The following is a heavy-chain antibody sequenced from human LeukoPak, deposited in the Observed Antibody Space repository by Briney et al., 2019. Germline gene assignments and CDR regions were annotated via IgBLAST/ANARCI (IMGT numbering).Heavy chain of an antibody. D-gene: IGHD2-15*01. CDR3: ARDNIVENWFDP. CDR1: GGSTSSSSYY. Sequence: PSETLSLTCTVSGGSTSSSSYYWGWIRQPPGKGLEWIGSIYYSGSTYYNPSLKSQVTISVDTSKNQFSLKLSSVTAADTAVYYCARDNIVENWFDPWGQGTLVTVSS. V-gene: IGHV4-39*07. J-gene: IGHJ5*02. CDR2: IYYSGST.